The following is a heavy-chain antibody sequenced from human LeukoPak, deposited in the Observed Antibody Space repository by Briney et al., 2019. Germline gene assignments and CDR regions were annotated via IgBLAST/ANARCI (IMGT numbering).Heavy chain of an antibody. Sequence: ASVKVSCKASGYTFTSYYMHWVRQAPGQGLEWMGWMNPNSGNTGYAQKFQGRVTITRNTSISTAYMELSSLRSEDTAVYYCARGGGYYDSSGYRRYFDYWGQGTLVTVSS. V-gene: IGHV1-8*01. CDR3: ARGGGYYDSSGYRRYFDY. D-gene: IGHD3-22*01. J-gene: IGHJ4*02. CDR2: MNPNSGNT. CDR1: GYTFTSYY.